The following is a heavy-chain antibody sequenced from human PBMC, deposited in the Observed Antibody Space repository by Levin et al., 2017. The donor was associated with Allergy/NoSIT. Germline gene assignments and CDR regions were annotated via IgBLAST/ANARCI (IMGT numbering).Heavy chain of an antibody. J-gene: IGHJ4*02. Sequence: SETLSLTCTVSGGSISSYYWSWIRQPPGKGLEWIGYIYYSGSTNYNPSLKSRVTISVDTSKNQFSLKLSSVTAADTAVYYCARDGGRSSSGYRVDYWGQGTLVTVSS. CDR2: IYYSGST. D-gene: IGHD6-13*01. V-gene: IGHV4-59*01. CDR1: GGSISSYY. CDR3: ARDGGRSSSGYRVDY.